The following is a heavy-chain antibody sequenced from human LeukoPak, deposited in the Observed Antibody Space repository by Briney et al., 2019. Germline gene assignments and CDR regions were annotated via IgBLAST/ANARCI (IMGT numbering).Heavy chain of an antibody. D-gene: IGHD4-23*01. J-gene: IGHJ4*02. Sequence: PGGSLRLSXAASGFTFSSYAMHWVGQAPGKGLEYVSASSSNGGSTYYANSVKGRFTISRDNSKNTLYLQMGSLRAEDMAVYYCARETDYGGNFVGFDYWGQGTLVTVSS. CDR1: GFTFSSYA. CDR2: SSSNGGST. CDR3: ARETDYGGNFVGFDY. V-gene: IGHV3-64*01.